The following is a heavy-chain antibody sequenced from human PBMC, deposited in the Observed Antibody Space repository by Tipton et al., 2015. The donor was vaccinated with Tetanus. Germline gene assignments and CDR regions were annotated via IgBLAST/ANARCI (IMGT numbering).Heavy chain of an antibody. Sequence: GLVKPSETLSLTCTVSGGSISSSSYYWGWIRQPPGKGLEWIGSIYYSGSTYYTPSLKGRVTISVDTSKNHFSLKLSSVTAADTAVYYCARLSSGWSLDPLYYFDYWGQGTLVTVSS. CDR3: ARLSSGWSLDPLYYFDY. D-gene: IGHD6-19*01. J-gene: IGHJ4*02. V-gene: IGHV4-39*01. CDR1: GGSISSSSYY. CDR2: IYYSGST.